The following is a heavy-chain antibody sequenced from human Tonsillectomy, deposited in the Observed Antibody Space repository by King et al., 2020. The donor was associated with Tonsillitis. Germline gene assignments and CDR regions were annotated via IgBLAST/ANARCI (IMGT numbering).Heavy chain of an antibody. CDR3: ASEGLAAAGTSYYYYGMDV. J-gene: IGHJ6*02. D-gene: IGHD6-13*01. V-gene: IGHV3-30*04. Sequence: VQLVESGGGVVQPGRSLRLSCAASGFTFSSYAMHWVRQAPGKGLEWVAVISYDGSNKYYADSVKGRFTISRDNSKNTLYLQMNSLRAEDTAVYYCASEGLAAAGTSYYYYGMDVWGQGTTVTVSS. CDR2: ISYDGSNK. CDR1: GFTFSSYA.